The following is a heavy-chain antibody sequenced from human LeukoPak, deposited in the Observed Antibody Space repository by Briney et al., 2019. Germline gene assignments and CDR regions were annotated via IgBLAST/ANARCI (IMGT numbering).Heavy chain of an antibody. CDR1: GYTFTSYY. V-gene: IGHV1-46*01. Sequence: ASVKVSYKASGYTFTSYYMHWVRQAPGQGLEWMGIINPSGGSTSYAQKFQGRVTMTRDTSTSTVYMELSSLRSEDTAVYYCARGAAAGSVAKNWFDPWGQGTLVTVSS. CDR3: ARGAAAGSVAKNWFDP. J-gene: IGHJ5*02. CDR2: INPSGGST. D-gene: IGHD6-13*01.